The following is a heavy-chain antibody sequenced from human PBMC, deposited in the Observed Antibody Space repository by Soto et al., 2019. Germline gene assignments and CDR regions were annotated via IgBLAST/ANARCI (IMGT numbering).Heavy chain of an antibody. CDR3: ASGPYGGNSDY. Sequence: QVQLVQSGAEVKKSGASVKVSCKASGYTFTNYGISWVRQAPGQGLEWMGWISTYNGNTYYAQNFQGRVTMTTDTSTNTAYMELRSLRSDDTAVYYCASGPYGGNSDYWGQGTLVTGSS. J-gene: IGHJ4*02. D-gene: IGHD4-17*01. CDR1: GYTFTNYG. CDR2: ISTYNGNT. V-gene: IGHV1-18*01.